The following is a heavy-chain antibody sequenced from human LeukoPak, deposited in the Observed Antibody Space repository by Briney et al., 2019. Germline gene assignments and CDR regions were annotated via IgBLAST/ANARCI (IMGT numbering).Heavy chain of an antibody. Sequence: ASVKVSCKASGYTFTGYYLHWVRQAPGQGLEWMGWINPNSGDTNYAQKFQGRVTMTRDTSISTAYMELSRLRSDDTAVYYCAREVSRSNFDYWGQGTLVTVSS. V-gene: IGHV1-2*02. D-gene: IGHD6-13*01. CDR1: GYTFTGYY. CDR3: AREVSRSNFDY. J-gene: IGHJ4*02. CDR2: INPNSGDT.